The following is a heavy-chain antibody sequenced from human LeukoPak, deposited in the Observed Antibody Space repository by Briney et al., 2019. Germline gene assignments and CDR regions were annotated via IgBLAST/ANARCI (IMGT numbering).Heavy chain of an antibody. CDR1: GYTFTGYY. Sequence: GASVKVSCKASGYTFTGYYMHWVRQAPGQGLEWMGLINPNSGGTNYAQKFQGRVTMTRDTSISTAYMELSRLRSDDTAVYYCARGRKRFNSSGRDAFDIWGQGTMVTVSS. V-gene: IGHV1-2*02. J-gene: IGHJ3*02. CDR3: ARGRKRFNSSGRDAFDI. D-gene: IGHD6-19*01. CDR2: INPNSGGT.